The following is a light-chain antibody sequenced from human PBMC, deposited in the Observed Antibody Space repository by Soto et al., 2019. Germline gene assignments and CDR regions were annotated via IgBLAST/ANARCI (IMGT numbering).Light chain of an antibody. J-gene: IGKJ1*01. Sequence: DIQMTQSSSTLSASVGDGVTITCRASQSISSWLAWYQQKPGKAPKLLIYDASSLESGVPSRFSGSGSGTEFTLTISSLQPDDFATYYCQQYNSYRTFGQGTKVDIK. CDR3: QQYNSYRT. V-gene: IGKV1-5*01. CDR1: QSISSW. CDR2: DAS.